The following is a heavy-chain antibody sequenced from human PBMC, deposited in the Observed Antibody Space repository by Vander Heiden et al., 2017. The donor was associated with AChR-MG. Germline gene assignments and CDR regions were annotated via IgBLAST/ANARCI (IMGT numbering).Heavy chain of an antibody. D-gene: IGHD6-13*01. CDR1: GYSFTSYW. CDR3: AREGIADHNWFDP. V-gene: IGHV5-51*03. Sequence: EVQLVQSGAEVKKPGASLKISCKGSGYSFTSYWMGWRRQMPGKGLEWMGMIYPGDYDTRYSPYFQGQVTISADKSISTADLQWSSLKASDTAMYYCAREGIADHNWFDPWGQGTLVTVSS. J-gene: IGHJ5*02. CDR2: IYPGDYDT.